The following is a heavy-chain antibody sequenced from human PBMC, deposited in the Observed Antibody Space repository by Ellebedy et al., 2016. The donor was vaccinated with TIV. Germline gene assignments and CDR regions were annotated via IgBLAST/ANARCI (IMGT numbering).Heavy chain of an antibody. CDR1: GFTITAHG. D-gene: IGHD2-15*01. CDR2: LTFYGKNT. V-gene: IGHV3-23*01. Sequence: PGGSLRLSCAASGFTITAHGMTWVRQAPGKGLEWVSSLTFYGKNTFYANSVKGRFTISRDSSKNTLYLQLNSLTPEDTALYYCARGSFAPDYWGRGTLVTVSS. CDR3: ARGSFAPDY. J-gene: IGHJ4*02.